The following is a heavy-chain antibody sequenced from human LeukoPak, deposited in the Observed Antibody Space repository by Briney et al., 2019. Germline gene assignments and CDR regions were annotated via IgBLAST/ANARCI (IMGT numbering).Heavy chain of an antibody. Sequence: GGSLRLSCAASGFTFSSYGMHWVRQAPGKGLEWVAVISYDGSNKYYADSVKGRFTISRDNSKNTLYLQMNSLRAEDTAVYYCARDSISDYGDFMAFDIWGQGTMVTVSS. CDR3: ARDSISDYGDFMAFDI. CDR2: ISYDGSNK. V-gene: IGHV3-30*03. J-gene: IGHJ3*02. CDR1: GFTFSSYG. D-gene: IGHD4-17*01.